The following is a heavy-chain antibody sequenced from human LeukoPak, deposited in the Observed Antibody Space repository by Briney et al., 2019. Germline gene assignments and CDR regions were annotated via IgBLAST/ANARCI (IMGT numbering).Heavy chain of an antibody. Sequence: GGSLRLSCAASGFTFSSYGMHWVRQAPGKELEWVAVIWYDGSNKYYADSVKGRFTISRDNSKNTLYLQMNSLRAEDTAVYYCASSDSSGYYRGQFDYWGQGTLVTVSS. J-gene: IGHJ4*02. CDR2: IWYDGSNK. CDR1: GFTFSSYG. V-gene: IGHV3-33*01. D-gene: IGHD3-22*01. CDR3: ASSDSSGYYRGQFDY.